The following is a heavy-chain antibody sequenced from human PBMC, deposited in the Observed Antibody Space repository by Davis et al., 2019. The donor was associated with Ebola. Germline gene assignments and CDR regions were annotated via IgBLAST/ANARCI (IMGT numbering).Heavy chain of an antibody. CDR2: ISYDGSNK. D-gene: IGHD5-12*01. J-gene: IGHJ6*02. CDR3: AKEFRGGATITKKTYKYGMDV. Sequence: GESLKISCAASGFTFSSYAMHWVRQAPGKGLEWVAVISYDGSNKYYADSVKGRFTISRDNSKNTLYLQMNSLRAEDTAVYYCAKEFRGGATITKKTYKYGMDVWGQGTTVTVSS. CDR1: GFTFSSYA. V-gene: IGHV3-30-3*01.